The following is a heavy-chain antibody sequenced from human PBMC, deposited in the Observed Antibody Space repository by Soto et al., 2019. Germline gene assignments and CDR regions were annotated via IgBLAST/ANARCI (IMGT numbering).Heavy chain of an antibody. CDR1: GFPFINYA. V-gene: IGHV3-23*01. Sequence: LRLSCAASGFPFINYAMSWVRQAPGKGLEWVSAISGSGGSTYYADSVNGRFTISRDNTKNTLYLQMNSLRADDTAVYYCAKVHYYDGSGSYHYYGMDVWGQGTTVTVSS. D-gene: IGHD3-22*01. CDR3: AKVHYYDGSGSYHYYGMDV. CDR2: ISGSGGST. J-gene: IGHJ6*02.